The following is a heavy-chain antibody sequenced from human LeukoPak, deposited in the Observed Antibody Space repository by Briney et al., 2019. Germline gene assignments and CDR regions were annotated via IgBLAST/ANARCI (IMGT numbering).Heavy chain of an antibody. J-gene: IGHJ5*02. V-gene: IGHV1-18*04. CDR1: GYTFTSYG. CDR3: ASDLYDGPGSKVQLERFNWFDP. Sequence: ASVKVSCKASGYTFTSYGISWVRQAPGQGLEWMGWISAYYGNRNYAQKLQGRVTMTTDTSTSTAYMELRSLRSDDTAVYYCASDLYDGPGSKVQLERFNWFDPWGQGTLVTVSS. D-gene: IGHD1-1*01. CDR2: ISAYYGNR.